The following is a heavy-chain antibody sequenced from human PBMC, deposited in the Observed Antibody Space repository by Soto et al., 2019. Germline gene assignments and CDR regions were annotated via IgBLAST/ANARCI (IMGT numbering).Heavy chain of an antibody. CDR3: AKDWGSSGWYNWFDP. J-gene: IGHJ5*02. Sequence: QVQLVASGGGVVQSGRSLRLSCAASGFTFSTSGMHWIRQAPGKGLEWVAMISHDGGATYYVDSVKGRFTISRDTDKNTLHLQMDSLRPEDTATYFCAKDWGSSGWYNWFDPWGQGTLVTVSS. D-gene: IGHD6-13*01. CDR1: GFTFSTSG. V-gene: IGHV3-30*18. CDR2: ISHDGGAT.